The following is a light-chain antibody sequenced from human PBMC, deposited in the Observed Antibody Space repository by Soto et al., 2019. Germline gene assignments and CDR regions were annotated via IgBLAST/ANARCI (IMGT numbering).Light chain of an antibody. CDR2: GVS. CDR3: SSYRSSIIPVV. Sequence: QSALTQPASVSGSPGQSITISCTGTSSDIGGYNYVSWYQQHPGKAPKLMIYGVSNRPSGVSGRFFGSKSGNTASLTISGLQPEDEADYYCSSYRSSIIPVVFGGVTTLTVL. CDR1: SSDIGGYNY. J-gene: IGLJ2*01. V-gene: IGLV2-14*01.